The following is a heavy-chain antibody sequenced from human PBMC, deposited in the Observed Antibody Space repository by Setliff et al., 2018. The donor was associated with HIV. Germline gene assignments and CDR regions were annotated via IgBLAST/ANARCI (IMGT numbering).Heavy chain of an antibody. CDR3: AKAFVRYCSGGSCSDY. D-gene: IGHD2-15*01. V-gene: IGHV3-23*01. CDR1: GFTFSNYA. J-gene: IGHJ4*02. CDR2: ISGSGIST. Sequence: GGSLRLSCAASGFTFSNYAMRWVRQAPGKGLAWVSGISGSGISTYNADSVKGRFTISRDNSNNTLYLQMNSLRAEDTAVYYCAKAFVRYCSGGSCSDYWGQGTLVTVSS.